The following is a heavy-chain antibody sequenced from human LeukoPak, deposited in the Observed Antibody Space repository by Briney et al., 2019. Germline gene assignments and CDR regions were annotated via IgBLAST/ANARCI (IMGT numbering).Heavy chain of an antibody. CDR3: AKGRTMIVALFDY. J-gene: IGHJ4*02. CDR1: GVTFDDYA. V-gene: IGHV3-9*01. D-gene: IGHD3-22*01. Sequence: PGGSLRLSCAASGVTFDDYAMHWVRQSPGTGLEWVAGLNWDSRSVAYADSVRGRFTISRDNSKNTLYLQMNSLRAEDTAVYYCAKGRTMIVALFDYWGQGTLVTVSS. CDR2: LNWDSRSV.